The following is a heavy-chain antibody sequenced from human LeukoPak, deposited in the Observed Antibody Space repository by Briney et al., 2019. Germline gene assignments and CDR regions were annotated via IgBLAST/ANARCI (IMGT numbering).Heavy chain of an antibody. J-gene: IGHJ6*04. CDR3: AELGITMIGGV. V-gene: IGHV3-11*04. CDR1: GFTLSDYY. D-gene: IGHD3-10*02. Sequence: GGSLRLSCAASGFTLSDYYMGWIRQALGKGLEWVSFISSSGSTIYYADSVKGRFTISRDNAKNSLYLQMNSLRAEDTAVYYCAELGITMIGGVWGKGTTVTISS. CDR2: ISSSGSTI.